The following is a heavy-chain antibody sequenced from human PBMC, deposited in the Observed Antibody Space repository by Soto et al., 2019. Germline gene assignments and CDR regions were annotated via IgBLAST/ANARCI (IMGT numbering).Heavy chain of an antibody. CDR1: GDTFTTNS. Sequence: QVQLVQSGAEVKKPGSSVKVSCKASGDTFTTNSLNWVRQAPGQGLEWMGGIIPVVGTTKYAQKYQDRVTITGDKSTNTAYLELSSLRSDDTAVSYCARGLLYATTYFDYWGQGTLVTVSS. V-gene: IGHV1-69*06. J-gene: IGHJ4*02. CDR2: IIPVVGTT. D-gene: IGHD2-8*01. CDR3: ARGLLYATTYFDY.